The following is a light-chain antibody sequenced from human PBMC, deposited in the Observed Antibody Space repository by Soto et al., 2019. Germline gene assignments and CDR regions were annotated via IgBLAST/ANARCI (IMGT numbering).Light chain of an antibody. V-gene: IGKV4-1*01. CDR3: QQHYSTPPT. CDR2: WAS. J-gene: IGKJ1*01. Sequence: DIVMTQSPDSLAVSLGERATIKCKSSQSVLYSSNNKNYLAWYQQKPGQPPKLLIYWASTRGSGVPDRFSGSGSRTDFTLTISSLQAEDVAVYYCQQHYSTPPTFGQGTKVEIK. CDR1: QSVLYSSNNKNY.